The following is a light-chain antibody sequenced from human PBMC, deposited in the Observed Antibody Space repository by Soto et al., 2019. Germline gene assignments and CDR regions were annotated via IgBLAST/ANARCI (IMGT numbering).Light chain of an antibody. V-gene: IGLV1-44*01. Sequence: QPVLTQPPSASGTPGQRVTISCSGSSSNIGSNTVSWYQQLPGTAPKLLIYSDNQRPSGVPDRFSGSKSGTSVSLAISGLQSEDEADYYCAAWDDSLNGYVFGTGTQLTVL. J-gene: IGLJ1*01. CDR2: SDN. CDR3: AAWDDSLNGYV. CDR1: SSNIGSNT.